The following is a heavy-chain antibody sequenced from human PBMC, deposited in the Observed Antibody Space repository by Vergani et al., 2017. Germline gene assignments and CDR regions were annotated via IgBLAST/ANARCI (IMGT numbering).Heavy chain of an antibody. D-gene: IGHD1-26*01. CDR1: GYTFTSYY. Sequence: QVQLVQSGAEVKKPGASVKVSCKASGYTFTSYYMHWVRQAPGQGLEWMGRIIPIFGTANYAQKFQGRVTITADESTSTAYMELSSLRSEDTAVYYCARDCQPSGSYCAFDIWGQGTMVTVSS. V-gene: IGHV1-69*18. J-gene: IGHJ3*02. CDR2: IIPIFGTA. CDR3: ARDCQPSGSYCAFDI.